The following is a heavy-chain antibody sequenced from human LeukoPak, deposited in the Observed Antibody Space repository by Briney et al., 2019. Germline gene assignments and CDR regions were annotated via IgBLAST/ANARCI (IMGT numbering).Heavy chain of an antibody. V-gene: IGHV3-15*01. CDR2: IKSKTDGGTT. CDR3: TAQWAEGGI. D-gene: IGHD1-26*01. CDR1: GGSFSGYY. J-gene: IGHJ3*02. Sequence: ETLSLTCAVYGGSFSGYYWSWVRQAPGKGLEWVGRIKSKTDGGTTDYAAPVKGRFTISRDDSKNTLYLQMNSLKTEDTAVYYCTAQWAEGGIWGQGTMVTVSS.